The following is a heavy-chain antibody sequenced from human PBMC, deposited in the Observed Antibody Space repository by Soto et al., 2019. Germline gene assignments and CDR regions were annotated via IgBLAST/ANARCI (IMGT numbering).Heavy chain of an antibody. CDR1: GGSISSGGYS. J-gene: IGHJ5*02. CDR2: IYHSGST. D-gene: IGHD3-16*02. V-gene: IGHV4-30-2*01. Sequence: PSETLSLTCAVSGGSISSGGYSWSWIRQPPGKGLEWIGYIYHSGSTYYNPSLKSRVTISADRSKNQFSLKLSSVTAADTAVYYCARGRKITFGGVIVSWFDPWGQGTLVTVSS. CDR3: ARGRKITFGGVIVSWFDP.